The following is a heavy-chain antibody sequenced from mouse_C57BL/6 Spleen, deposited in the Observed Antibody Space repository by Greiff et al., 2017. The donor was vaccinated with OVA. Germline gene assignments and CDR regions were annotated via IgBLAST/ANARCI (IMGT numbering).Heavy chain of an antibody. CDR1: GYTFTSYW. Sequence: QVQLKESGAELVKPGASVKLSCKASGYTFTSYWMQWVKQRPGQGLEWIGEIDPSDSYTNYNQKFKGKATLTVDTSSSTAYMQLSSLTSEDSAVYYCAREGIYYDYPGGYWGQGTTLTVSS. J-gene: IGHJ2*01. D-gene: IGHD2-4*01. CDR2: IDPSDSYT. CDR3: AREGIYYDYPGGY. V-gene: IGHV1-50*01.